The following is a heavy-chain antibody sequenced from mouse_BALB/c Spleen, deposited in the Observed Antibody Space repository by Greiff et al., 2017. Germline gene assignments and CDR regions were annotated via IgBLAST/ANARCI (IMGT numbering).Heavy chain of an antibody. Sequence: VHVKQSGAELVRPGALVKLSCKASGFNIKDYYMHWVKQRPEQGLEWIGWIDPENGNTIYDPKFQGKASITADTSSNTAYLQLSSLTSEDTAVYYCARAPSYYDYDGFAYWGQGTLVTVSA. CDR2: IDPENGNT. D-gene: IGHD2-4*01. J-gene: IGHJ3*01. V-gene: IGHV14-1*02. CDR1: GFNIKDYY. CDR3: ARAPSYYDYDGFAY.